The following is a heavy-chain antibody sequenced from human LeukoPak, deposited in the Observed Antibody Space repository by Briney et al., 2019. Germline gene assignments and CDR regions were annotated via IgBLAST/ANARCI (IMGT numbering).Heavy chain of an antibody. CDR1: GYSFNTYW. CDR3: ARRQGCSSTSCPPNS. D-gene: IGHD2-2*01. CDR2: IYPGDSDT. Sequence: PEESLKISCRGSGYSFNTYWIGWVRQKPGKGLEWMGIIYPGDSDTRYSPSFQGQVTMSADKSISTAYLQWTSLKASDTAMYYCARRQGCSSTSCPPNSWGQGTLVTVSS. J-gene: IGHJ5*02. V-gene: IGHV5-51*01.